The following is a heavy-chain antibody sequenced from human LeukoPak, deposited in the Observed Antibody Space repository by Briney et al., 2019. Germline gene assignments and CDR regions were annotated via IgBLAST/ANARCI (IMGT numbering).Heavy chain of an antibody. V-gene: IGHV4-59*08. J-gene: IGHJ6*02. D-gene: IGHD2-2*01. CDR1: GGSISSYY. Sequence: PSETLSLTCTDSGGSISSYYWSWIRQPPGKGLEWIGYIYYSGSTNYNPSLKSRVTISVDTSKNQFSLKLSSVTAADTAVYYCARMDVVVPAAGRDFHYYYGMDVWGQGTTVTVSS. CDR3: ARMDVVVPAAGRDFHYYYGMDV. CDR2: IYYSGST.